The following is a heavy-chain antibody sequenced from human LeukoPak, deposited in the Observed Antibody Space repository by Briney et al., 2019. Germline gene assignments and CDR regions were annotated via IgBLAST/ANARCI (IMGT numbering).Heavy chain of an antibody. CDR2: ISAYNGNT. D-gene: IGHD6-13*01. V-gene: IGHV1-18*01. CDR3: ARDRRGSSWYTAFDI. J-gene: IGHJ3*02. Sequence: GASVKVSCKASGYTFTSYGISWVRQAPGQGLEWMGWISAYNGNTNYAQKLQGRVTMTTDTSTSTAYMELRSLRSDDTAVYYCARDRRGSSWYTAFDIWGQGTMVTVSS. CDR1: GYTFTSYG.